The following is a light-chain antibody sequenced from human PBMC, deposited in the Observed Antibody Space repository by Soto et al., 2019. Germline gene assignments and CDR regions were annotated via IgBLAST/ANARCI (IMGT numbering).Light chain of an antibody. CDR1: SSDVGGYKY. CDR3: SSYSSSSTLV. Sequence: QSALTQPASVSGSPGQSITISCTGSSSDVGGYKYVSWYQQHPGKAPKFIIYEVSNRPSGVSNRFSGSKSGNTASLTISGLQAEDEADYYCSSYSSSSTLVFGGGTQLPVL. CDR2: EVS. J-gene: IGLJ2*01. V-gene: IGLV2-14*01.